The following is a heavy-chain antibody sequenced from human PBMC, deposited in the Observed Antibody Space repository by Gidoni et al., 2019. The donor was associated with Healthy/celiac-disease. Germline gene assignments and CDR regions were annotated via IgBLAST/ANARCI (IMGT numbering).Heavy chain of an antibody. CDR3: ARGGLGGDYYYYYGMDV. D-gene: IGHD2-21*02. V-gene: IGHV3-74*01. Sequence: EVQLVESGGGLVQPGGSLRLSCAASGFTFSSYWMHWVRQAPGKGLVWVSRINSDGSSTSYADSVKCRFTISRDNAKNTLYLQMNSLRAEDTAVYYCARGGLGGDYYYYYGMDVWGQGTTVTVSS. J-gene: IGHJ6*02. CDR2: INSDGSST. CDR1: GFTFSSYW.